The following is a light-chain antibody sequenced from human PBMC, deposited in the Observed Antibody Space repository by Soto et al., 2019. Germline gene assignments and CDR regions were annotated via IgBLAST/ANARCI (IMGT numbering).Light chain of an antibody. J-gene: IGKJ4*01. Sequence: DIVMTQSADSLAVSLGERATINYKSSQSVLYSSNNKNYLAWYQQKPGQPPKLLIYWASTRESGVPDRFSGSGSGTDFTLTISSLQAEDVAVYYCQQYYSTPPTFGGGTKVEIK. CDR2: WAS. CDR3: QQYYSTPPT. CDR1: QSVLYSSNNKNY. V-gene: IGKV4-1*01.